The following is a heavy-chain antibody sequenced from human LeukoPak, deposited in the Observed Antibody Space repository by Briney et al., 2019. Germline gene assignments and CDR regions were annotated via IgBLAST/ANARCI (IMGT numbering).Heavy chain of an antibody. J-gene: IGHJ5*02. V-gene: IGHV1-18*01. Sequence: ASVKVSCKASGYTFTSYGISWVRQAPGQGLEWMRWISAYNGNTNYAQKLQGRVTMTTDTSTSTAYMELRSLRSDDTAVYYCARDISSSPSVVNWFDPWGQGTLVTVSS. CDR1: GYTFTSYG. CDR2: ISAYNGNT. D-gene: IGHD6-13*01. CDR3: ARDISSSPSVVNWFDP.